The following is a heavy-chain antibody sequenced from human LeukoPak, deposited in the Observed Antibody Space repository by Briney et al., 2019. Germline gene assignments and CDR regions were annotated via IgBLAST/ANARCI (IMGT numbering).Heavy chain of an antibody. V-gene: IGHV3-74*01. CDR2: INSDGSST. Sequence: GGSLRLSCAASGFTFSSYWMHWVRQAPGKGLVWVSRINSDGSSTSYADSVKGRFTISRDNAKNTLYLQMSSLRAEDTAVYYCARDPGYCSGGSCYPAFDIWGQGTMVTVSS. CDR1: GFTFSSYW. D-gene: IGHD2-15*01. CDR3: ARDPGYCSGGSCYPAFDI. J-gene: IGHJ3*02.